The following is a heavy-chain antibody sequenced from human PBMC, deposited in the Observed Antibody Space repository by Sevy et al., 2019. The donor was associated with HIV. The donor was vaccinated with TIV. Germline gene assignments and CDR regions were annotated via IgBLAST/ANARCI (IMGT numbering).Heavy chain of an antibody. V-gene: IGHV3-30-3*01. CDR1: GFTFSSYA. CDR2: ISYDGSNK. Sequence: GGSLRLSCAASGFTFSSYAMHWVRQAPGKGLEWVAVISYDGSNKYYADSVKGRFTISRDNSKNTLYLQLNSLRAEDTAVYYCARVLCGGDCYSGGGELDYWGQGTLVTVSS. J-gene: IGHJ4*02. D-gene: IGHD2-21*02. CDR3: ARVLCGGDCYSGGGELDY.